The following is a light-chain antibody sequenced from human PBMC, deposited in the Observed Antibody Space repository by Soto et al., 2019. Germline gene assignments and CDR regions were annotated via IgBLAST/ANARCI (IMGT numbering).Light chain of an antibody. J-gene: IGKJ1*01. Sequence: EFVLTQSPGTLSFSAWERSALSCRASQTVRNNYLAWYQQKPGQAPRLLIYDASSRATGIPDRFSGSGSGTEFTLTISSLQPDDFATYYCQQYNSPTFGQGTKVDIK. CDR1: QTVRNNY. V-gene: IGKV3-20*01. CDR3: QQYNSPT. CDR2: DAS.